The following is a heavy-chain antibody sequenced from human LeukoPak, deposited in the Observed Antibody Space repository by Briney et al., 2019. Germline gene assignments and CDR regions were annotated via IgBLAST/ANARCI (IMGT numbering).Heavy chain of an antibody. J-gene: IGHJ4*02. CDR3: ARAGYCSGGSCSFFNDG. Sequence: SETLSLTCAVSGGSISSGSYYWSWIRQPAGKGLEWIGRIYTSGSTNYNPSLNSRVTMSVDTSKNQFSLKLSSVTAADTAVYYCARAGYCSGGSCSFFNDGWGQGTLVTVSS. CDR1: GGSISSGSYY. D-gene: IGHD2-15*01. V-gene: IGHV4-61*02. CDR2: IYTSGST.